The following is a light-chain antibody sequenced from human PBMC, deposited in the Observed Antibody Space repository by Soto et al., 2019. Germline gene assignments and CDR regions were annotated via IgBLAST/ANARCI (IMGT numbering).Light chain of an antibody. CDR3: QQHGSWGIT. Sequence: EFVLTQSPGTLSLSPGERATLSCRASQSVSSNSLAWHQQKPGQAPRLLMYAASSRAAGIPDRFSGSGSGTDFTLTISRLEPEDFAVYYCQQHGSWGITFGPGTKVDI. CDR2: AAS. V-gene: IGKV3-20*01. CDR1: QSVSSNS. J-gene: IGKJ3*01.